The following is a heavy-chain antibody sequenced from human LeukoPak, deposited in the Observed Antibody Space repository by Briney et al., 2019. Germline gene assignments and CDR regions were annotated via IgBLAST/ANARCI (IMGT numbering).Heavy chain of an antibody. V-gene: IGHV1-2*02. CDR1: SYTFTGYY. Sequence: ASVKVSCKASSYTFTGYYIHWVRQAPGQGLEWMGWINFNNAGTNNAQKFQGRITMTRDTSLSTVYMELTSLRYDDTAVYFCARVWWNAFDIWGQGTMVTVSS. CDR2: INFNNAGT. J-gene: IGHJ3*02. CDR3: ARVWWNAFDI. D-gene: IGHD2-21*01.